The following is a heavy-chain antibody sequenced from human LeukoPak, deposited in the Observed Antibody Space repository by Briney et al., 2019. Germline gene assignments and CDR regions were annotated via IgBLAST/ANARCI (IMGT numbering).Heavy chain of an antibody. V-gene: IGHV6-1*01. CDR2: TYYRSKWYN. D-gene: IGHD6-19*01. Sequence: SQTLSLTCAISGDSVSSNSAAWNWIRQSPSRGLEWLGRTYYRSKWYNDYAVSVKSRITINPDTSKNQFSLQLNSVTPEDTAVYYCARDYSKDSSGWYHQMRRAFDIWGQGTMVTVSS. J-gene: IGHJ3*02. CDR3: ARDYSKDSSGWYHQMRRAFDI. CDR1: GDSVSSNSAA.